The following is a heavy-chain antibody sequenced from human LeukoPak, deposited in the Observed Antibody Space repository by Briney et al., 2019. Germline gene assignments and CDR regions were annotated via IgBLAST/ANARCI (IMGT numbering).Heavy chain of an antibody. V-gene: IGHV1-2*05. J-gene: IGHJ4*02. D-gene: IGHD2-15*01. CDR1: GYTFTGYY. CDR3: ARAVGVVGAAWRDLDY. Sequence: ASVKVSCEASGYTFTGYYMHWVRQAPGQGLEWMGRINPNSGGTNYAQRFQGRVTMTTDTSISTAYMEFTSLTFDDTGVYCCARAVGVVGAAWRDLDYWGQGTLVTVSS. CDR2: INPNSGGT.